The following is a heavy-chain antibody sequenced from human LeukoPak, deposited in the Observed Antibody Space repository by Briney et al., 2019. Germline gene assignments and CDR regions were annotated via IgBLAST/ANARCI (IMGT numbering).Heavy chain of an antibody. CDR3: ARARGGSYYGYYFDY. CDR1: GYTFTSYG. D-gene: IGHD1-26*01. CDR2: INPNSGGT. J-gene: IGHJ4*02. V-gene: IGHV1-2*02. Sequence: GASVKVSCKASGYTFTSYGISWVRQAPGQGLEWMGWINPNSGGTNYAQKFQGRVTMTRDTSISTAYMELSRLRSDDTAVYYCARARGGSYYGYYFDYWGQGTLVTVS.